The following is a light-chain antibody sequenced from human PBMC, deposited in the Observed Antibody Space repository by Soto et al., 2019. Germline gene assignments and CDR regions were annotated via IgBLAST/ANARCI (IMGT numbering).Light chain of an antibody. Sequence: IQLTQSPSSLSASVGDRVTITCQASQDIDKNLNWYQQKPGKAPKLLIYDASSLQTGVPSRFSGSDSATDFTFTISSLQPEDIATYYCQQYDNLLPITIGQVTRLEIK. V-gene: IGKV1-33*01. CDR1: QDIDKN. CDR3: QQYDNLLPIT. J-gene: IGKJ5*01. CDR2: DAS.